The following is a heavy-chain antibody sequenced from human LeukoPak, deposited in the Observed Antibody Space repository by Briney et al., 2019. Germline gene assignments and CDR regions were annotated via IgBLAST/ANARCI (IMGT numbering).Heavy chain of an antibody. Sequence: PSETLSLTCAVYGGSFSGYYWSWIRQPPGKGLEWIGEINHSGSTNYNPSLKSRVTISVDTSKNQFSLKLSSVTAADTAVYYCAADWVEDAFDIWGQGTMVTVSS. D-gene: IGHD3/OR15-3a*01. V-gene: IGHV4-34*01. CDR2: INHSGST. CDR3: AADWVEDAFDI. CDR1: GGSFSGYY. J-gene: IGHJ3*02.